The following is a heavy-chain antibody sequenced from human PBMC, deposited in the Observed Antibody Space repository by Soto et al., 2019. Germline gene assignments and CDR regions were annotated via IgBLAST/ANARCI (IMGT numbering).Heavy chain of an antibody. J-gene: IGHJ6*03. CDR3: ARVPRRGAYSSGSYYYYMDV. V-gene: IGHV1-69*02. CDR1: GGTFSSYT. CDR2: IIPILGIA. D-gene: IGHD6-19*01. Sequence: QVQLVQSGAEVKKPGSSVKVSCKASGGTFSSYTISWVRQAPGQGLEWMGRIIPILGIANYAQKFQGRVTITADKSTSTAHMELSSLRSEDTAVYYCARVPRRGAYSSGSYYYYMDVWGKGTTVTVSS.